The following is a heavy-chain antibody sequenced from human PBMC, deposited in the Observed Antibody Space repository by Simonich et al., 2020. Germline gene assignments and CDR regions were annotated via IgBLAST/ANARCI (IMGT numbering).Heavy chain of an antibody. CDR2: IYYSGGT. J-gene: IGHJ4*02. Sequence: QVQLQESGPGLVKPSETLSLTCTVSGGSISSYYWSWIRQPPGKGLEWIGYIYYSGGTNNNPSLKSRVTISVDTSKNQFSLKLSSVTAADTAVYYCARHDRWLQFYFDYWGQGTLVTVSS. D-gene: IGHD5-12*01. CDR3: ARHDRWLQFYFDY. CDR1: GGSISSYY. V-gene: IGHV4-59*08.